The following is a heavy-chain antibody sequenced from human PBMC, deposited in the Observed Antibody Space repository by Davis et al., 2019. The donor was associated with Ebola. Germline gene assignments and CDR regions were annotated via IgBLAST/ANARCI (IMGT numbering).Heavy chain of an antibody. D-gene: IGHD3-10*01. Sequence: GESLKISCAASGFTFSSFGFHWVRQAPGKGLEWVAFVRYDESNKYYEDSVKGRFTISRDNSKNTLYLQMNSLRAEDTAVYYCASITMVRGVQWGQGTLVTVSS. J-gene: IGHJ4*02. V-gene: IGHV3-30*02. CDR2: VRYDESNK. CDR3: ASITMVRGVQ. CDR1: GFTFSSFG.